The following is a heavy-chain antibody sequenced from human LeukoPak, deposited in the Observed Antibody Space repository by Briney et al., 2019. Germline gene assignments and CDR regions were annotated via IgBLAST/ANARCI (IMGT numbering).Heavy chain of an antibody. CDR2: IYYSGST. CDR3: ARGGSGSPNPPSW. V-gene: IGHV4-38-2*01. J-gene: IGHJ4*02. CDR1: GFTFSDYY. Sequence: GSLRLSCAASGFTFSDYYMSWIRQPPGKGLEWIGSIYYSGSTYYNPSLKSRVTISVDTSKNQFSLKLSSVTAADTAVYYCARGGSGSPNPPSWWGQGTLVTVSS. D-gene: IGHD3-10*01.